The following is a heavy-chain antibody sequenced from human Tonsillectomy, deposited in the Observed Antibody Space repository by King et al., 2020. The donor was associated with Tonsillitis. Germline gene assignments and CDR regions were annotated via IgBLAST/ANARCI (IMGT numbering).Heavy chain of an antibody. V-gene: IGHV3-20*04. J-gene: IGHJ4*02. D-gene: IGHD6-19*01. CDR2: INWNGGST. CDR1: GFRFDDYG. Sequence: QLVQSGGGVARPGGSLRLSCAASGFRFDDYGMSWVRQAPGKGLEWVSGINWNGGSTGYADSVKGRFTISRDNAKNSQYLQMNSLRAEDTALYYCARAGQWLPTTHDLDYWGQGTLVTVSS. CDR3: ARAGQWLPTTHDLDY.